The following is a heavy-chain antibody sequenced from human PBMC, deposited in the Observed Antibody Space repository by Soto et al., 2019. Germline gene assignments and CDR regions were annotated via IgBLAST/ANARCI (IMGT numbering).Heavy chain of an antibody. V-gene: IGHV3-30-3*01. CDR2: ISYDATNK. CDR3: AREEYGAHYFDY. D-gene: IGHD4-17*01. CDR1: GFIFRNYA. J-gene: IGHJ4*02. Sequence: QVQLVESGGGVVQPGRSLRLSCAASGFIFRNYATHWVRQSPGKRLEWVAVISYDATNKYYADSVKGRFTISRDNSKNTLYLQMNCLRTEDRAVYYCAREEYGAHYFDYWGQGTLVIVSS.